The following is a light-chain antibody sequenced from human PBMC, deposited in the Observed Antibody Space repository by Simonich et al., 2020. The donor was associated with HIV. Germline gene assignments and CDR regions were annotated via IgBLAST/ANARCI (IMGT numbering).Light chain of an antibody. CDR3: QQSYNTPRT. CDR2: AAS. J-gene: IGKJ1*01. V-gene: IGKV1-39*01. CDR1: QSISSY. Sequence: DIQMTQSLSSLSASVGDRVTITCRASQSISSYLKWYPQTPGKAPKLLLYAASSLQSGVPSRFSGSGSGTDFTLTISSLQPEDFATYYCQQSYNTPRTFGQGSKVEIK.